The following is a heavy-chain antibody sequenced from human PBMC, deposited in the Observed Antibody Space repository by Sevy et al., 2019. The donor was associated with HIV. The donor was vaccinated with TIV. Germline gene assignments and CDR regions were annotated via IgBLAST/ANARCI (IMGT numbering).Heavy chain of an antibody. CDR2: IRQDGNKI. J-gene: IGHJ4*02. CDR3: ARYYFDL. Sequence: GGSLRLSCDASGFTFDMYWMQWVRQAPGKGLEWVANIRQDGNKIYYAASVRGRFTISRDNAKGSLYLQMNNLRVEDTATYYCARYYFDLWGQGTLVTVSS. CDR1: GFTFDMYW. V-gene: IGHV3-7*03. D-gene: IGHD3-9*01.